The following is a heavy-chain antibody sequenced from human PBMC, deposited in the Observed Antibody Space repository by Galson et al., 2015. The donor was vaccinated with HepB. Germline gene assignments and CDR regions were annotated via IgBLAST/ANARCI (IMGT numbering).Heavy chain of an antibody. J-gene: IGHJ4*02. CDR3: AASITNCGGDCYSIGY. CDR2: ISSSSSTI. V-gene: IGHV3-48*01. CDR1: GLTFSSYS. Sequence: SLRLSCAASGLTFSSYSMNWVRQAPGKGLEWVSYISSSSSTIYYADSVKGRFTISRDNAKNSLYLQMNSLRAEDTAVYYCAASITNCGGDCYSIGYWGQGTLVTVSS. D-gene: IGHD2-21*02.